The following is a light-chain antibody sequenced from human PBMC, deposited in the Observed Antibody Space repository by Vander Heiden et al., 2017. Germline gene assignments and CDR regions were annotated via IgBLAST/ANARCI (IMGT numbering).Light chain of an antibody. CDR1: ALPKQY. CDR3: QSADSSGTYEV. Sequence: SSELTTPPSVSVSPGQTASITCSGAALPKQYADWYQQKPGQAPVLVIYEDSERPSGIPERFSGSSSGTTVTLTISGVQAEDEADYYCQSADSSGTYEVFGGGTKLTVL. CDR2: EDS. J-gene: IGLJ3*02. V-gene: IGLV3-25*03.